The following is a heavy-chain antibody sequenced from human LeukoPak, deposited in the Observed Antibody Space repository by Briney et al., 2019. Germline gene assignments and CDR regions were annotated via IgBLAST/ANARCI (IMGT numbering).Heavy chain of an antibody. CDR3: ARDRFMDY. CDR2: IKQDGSDK. D-gene: IGHD3-16*01. Sequence: GGSLRLSCAASGFTVSSNYMSWVRQAPGKGLEWVANIKQDGSDKYYVDSVKGRFTISRDNAKNSLYLQMNSLRAEDTAVYYCARDRFMDYWGQGTLVTVSS. V-gene: IGHV3-7*05. J-gene: IGHJ4*02. CDR1: GFTVSSNY.